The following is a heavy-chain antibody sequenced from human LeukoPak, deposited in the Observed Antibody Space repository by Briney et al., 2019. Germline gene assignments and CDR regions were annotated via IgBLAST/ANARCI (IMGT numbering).Heavy chain of an antibody. D-gene: IGHD6-13*01. CDR1: GGSLSRYY. CDR3: ARGQYGRSWYNWFDP. V-gene: IGHV4-4*07. J-gene: IGHJ5*02. CDR2: IYLSGST. Sequence: PSETLSLTCTVSGGSLSRYYWTWIRQPPGKGLEWIGRIYLSGSTNYNPSLKSRVTMSLDTSKNQFSLKMTFVTAADTAVYYCARGQYGRSWYNWFDPWGQGTLVTVPS.